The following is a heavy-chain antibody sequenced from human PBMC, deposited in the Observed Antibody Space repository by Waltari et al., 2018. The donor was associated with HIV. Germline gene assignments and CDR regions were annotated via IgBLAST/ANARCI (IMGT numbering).Heavy chain of an antibody. D-gene: IGHD5-12*01. CDR1: GGSISSYY. J-gene: IGHJ6*02. V-gene: IGHV4-59*01. CDR3: ARDTIYTINQGYYYGMDV. CDR2: IYYSGST. Sequence: QVQLQESGPGLVKPSETLSLTCTVSGGSISSYYWSWIRQPPGKGLEWIGYIYYSGSTNYNPSLKSRVTISVDTSKNQFSLKLSSVTAADTAVYYCARDTIYTINQGYYYGMDVWGQGTTVTVSS.